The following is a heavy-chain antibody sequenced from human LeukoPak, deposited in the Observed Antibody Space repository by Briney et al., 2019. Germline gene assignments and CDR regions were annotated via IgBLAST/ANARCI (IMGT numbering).Heavy chain of an antibody. D-gene: IGHD3-22*01. CDR3: ARPEYYYDSSGYYYPFNY. V-gene: IGHV1-69*13. J-gene: IGHJ4*02. CDR2: IIPIFGTA. CDR1: GGTFSSYA. Sequence: ASVKVSCKASGGTFSSYAISWVRQAPGQGLEWMGGIIPIFGTANYAQKFQGRVTITADESTSTAYMELSSLRSEDTAVYYCARPEYYYDSSGYYYPFNYWGQGTLVTVPS.